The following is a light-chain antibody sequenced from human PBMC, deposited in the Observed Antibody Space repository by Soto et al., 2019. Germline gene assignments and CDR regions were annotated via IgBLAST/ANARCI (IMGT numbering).Light chain of an antibody. J-gene: IGKJ2*01. Sequence: IQMTQSPSSLSASLGDSVTITCRASQTMNIYLNWYQHKPGKAPKLLIYAASNLESGVPSRFTGSGSGTDFTLTISSLQPEDCATYYCQQHYLPPYTFGQGTKLEIK. CDR2: AAS. V-gene: IGKV1-39*01. CDR3: QQHYLPPYT. CDR1: QTMNIY.